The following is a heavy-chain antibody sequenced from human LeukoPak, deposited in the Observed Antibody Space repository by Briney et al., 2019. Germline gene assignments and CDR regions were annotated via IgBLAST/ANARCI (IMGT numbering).Heavy chain of an antibody. J-gene: IGHJ3*02. CDR1: GFTFSSYG. CDR2: ISRSGSTI. CDR3: ARETMVRGDGRAFDI. D-gene: IGHD3-10*01. Sequence: QPGGSLRLSCAASGFTFSSYGMNWVRQAPGKGLEWVSYISRSGSTIYYADSVKGRFTISRDNAKNSLYLQMNSLRAEDTAVYYCARETMVRGDGRAFDIWGQGTMVTVSS. V-gene: IGHV3-48*03.